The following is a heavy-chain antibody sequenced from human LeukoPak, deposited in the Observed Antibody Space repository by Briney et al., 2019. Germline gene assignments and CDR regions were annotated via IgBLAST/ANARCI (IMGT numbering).Heavy chain of an antibody. J-gene: IGHJ4*02. CDR1: GFTFDDYA. D-gene: IGHD2-2*01. CDR2: ISWNSGSI. Sequence: PGRSLRLSCAASGFTFDDYAMHWVRHAPGKGLEWVSGISWNSGSIGYADSVKGRFTISRDNAKNSLYLQMNSLRAEDTALYYCAKEGGKYCCSTSCYWDYWGQGTLVTVSS. CDR3: AKEGGKYCCSTSCYWDY. V-gene: IGHV3-9*01.